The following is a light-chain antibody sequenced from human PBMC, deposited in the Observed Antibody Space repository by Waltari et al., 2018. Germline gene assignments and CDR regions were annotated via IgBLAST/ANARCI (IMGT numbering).Light chain of an antibody. CDR2: AAS. J-gene: IGKJ1*01. CDR3: QQFNASPRT. V-gene: IGKV1-9*01. Sequence: IQLTQSPSSLSASVGDRVTITCRASQGVNVYLAWYQQKPGQAPKLLIYAASTLQSGDSARFSGSGSWTDFTLTINSLQPEDIATYYCQQFNASPRTFGQGTNVEIK. CDR1: QGVNVY.